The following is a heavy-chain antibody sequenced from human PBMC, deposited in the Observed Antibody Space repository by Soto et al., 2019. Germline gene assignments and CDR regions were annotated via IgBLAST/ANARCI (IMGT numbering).Heavy chain of an antibody. CDR2: IGGSGAYT. Sequence: LLESGGGLVQPGGSLRLSCVASGLSFPNYAMNWVRQAPGKGLEWVSGIGGSGAYTYYADSVKGRFTISRDNSKNTVYLQMNSLRGEDTVVYYCAKGSSSTQFLKYYVYHMDVWGKGTTVSVSS. D-gene: IGHD2-2*01. J-gene: IGHJ6*03. V-gene: IGHV3-23*01. CDR3: AKGSSSTQFLKYYVYHMDV. CDR1: GLSFPNYA.